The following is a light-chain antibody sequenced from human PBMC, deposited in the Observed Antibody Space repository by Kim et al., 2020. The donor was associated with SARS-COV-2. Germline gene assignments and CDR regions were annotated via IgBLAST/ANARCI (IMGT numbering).Light chain of an antibody. J-gene: IGKJ4*01. CDR1: QSVSSR. CDR2: GAS. V-gene: IGKV3-15*01. CDR3: QQYNAWPLA. Sequence: EIVMTQSPATLSVSPGERATLSCRASQSVSSRLAWYQQKPGQAPRLLIYGASTRATGVPARFNGSGSGTDFTLTISSLQSEDFAVYYCQQYNAWPLAFGGGTKLEI.